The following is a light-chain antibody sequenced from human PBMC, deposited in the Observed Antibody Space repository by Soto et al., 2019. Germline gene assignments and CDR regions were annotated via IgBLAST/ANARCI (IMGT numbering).Light chain of an antibody. CDR3: QQYKSWPPLT. CDR1: QSISDN. V-gene: IGKV3-15*01. CDR2: GAS. Sequence: DIVMTQSPAILSVSLGARATLSCLASQSISDNLAWYQQRSGQAPRLLIYGASTRATGVPARFSGSGSGTEFTLTISSRQSDDFAIDYCQQYKSWPPLTFGGGTKV. J-gene: IGKJ4*01.